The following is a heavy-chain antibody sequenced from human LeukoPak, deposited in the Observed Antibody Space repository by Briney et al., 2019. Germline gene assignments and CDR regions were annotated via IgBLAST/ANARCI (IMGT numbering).Heavy chain of an antibody. CDR2: IKQDGSEK. V-gene: IGHV3-7*01. CDR1: GFTFSSYG. CDR3: ARDLTDPPYYYYYIDV. Sequence: GGSLRLSCAASGFTFSSYGMHWVRQAPGKGLEWVANIKQDGSEKYYVDSVKGRFTISRDNAKNSLYLQMNSLRAEDTAVYYCARDLTDPPYYYYYIDVWGKGTTVTISS. J-gene: IGHJ6*03.